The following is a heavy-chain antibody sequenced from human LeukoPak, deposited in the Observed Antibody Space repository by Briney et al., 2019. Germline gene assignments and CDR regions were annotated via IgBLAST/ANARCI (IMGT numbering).Heavy chain of an antibody. CDR2: MNPNSGNT. CDR1: GYTFTSYD. Sequence: ASVKVSCKASGYTFTSYDINWVRQATGQGLEWMGWMNPNSGNTGYAQKLQGRVTMTRDTSISTAYMELSSLRSEDTAVYYCARGLGDYYDTSDFYYAVAAHWGQGTLVTVSS. V-gene: IGHV1-8*01. D-gene: IGHD3-22*01. J-gene: IGHJ4*02. CDR3: ARGLGDYYDTSDFYYAVAAH.